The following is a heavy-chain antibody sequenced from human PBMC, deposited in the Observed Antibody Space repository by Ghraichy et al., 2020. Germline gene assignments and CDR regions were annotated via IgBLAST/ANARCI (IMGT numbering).Heavy chain of an antibody. Sequence: GGSLRLSCATSGFTVSSNYMSWVRQAPGKGLEWVSLIYSGGSTYYADSVRGRFTISRHNSKNTLFLQMNSLRAEDTAVYYCARGMLWWSEQIDAFDIWGQGTMVTVSS. CDR2: IYSGGST. V-gene: IGHV3-53*04. CDR1: GFTVSSNY. D-gene: IGHD2-21*01. CDR3: ARGMLWWSEQIDAFDI. J-gene: IGHJ3*02.